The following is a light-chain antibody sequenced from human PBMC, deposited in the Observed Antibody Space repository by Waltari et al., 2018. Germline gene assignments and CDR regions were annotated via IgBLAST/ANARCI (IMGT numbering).Light chain of an antibody. V-gene: IGLV3-19*01. CDR2: GKA. CDR1: SLRSSY. J-gene: IGLJ3*02. Sequence: SSELTQDPAVSVALGQTVRFTCQGDSLRSSYASWYQLKPGQAPVLVIYGKAKRPSGIPDRISGYSSGTTSSLTITVARAEDEADYYCSSRNGRANQVVFAGGTKVTVL. CDR3: SSRNGRANQVV.